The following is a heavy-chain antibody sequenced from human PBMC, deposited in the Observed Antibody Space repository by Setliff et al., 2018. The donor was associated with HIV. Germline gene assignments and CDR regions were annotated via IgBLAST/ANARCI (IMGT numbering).Heavy chain of an antibody. J-gene: IGHJ6*03. CDR1: GGSIISYPNY. V-gene: IGHV4-39*07. CDR3: ARRGGYSYGYMDV. Sequence: SETLSLTCTVPGGSIISYPNYWGWIRQPPGKGLEWIASIYYSGSTNYKPSLKSRVTISVDTSKKQFSLKLSSVTAADTAVYYCARRGGYSYGYMDVWGKGTTVTVSS. CDR2: IYYSGST. D-gene: IGHD5-18*01.